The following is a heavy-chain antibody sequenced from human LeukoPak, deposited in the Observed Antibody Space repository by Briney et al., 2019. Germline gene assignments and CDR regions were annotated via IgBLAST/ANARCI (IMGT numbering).Heavy chain of an antibody. CDR1: GFTFSSYA. V-gene: IGHV3-23*01. D-gene: IGHD3-22*01. J-gene: IGHJ4*02. CDR2: ISGSGGST. Sequence: GGSLRLSCAASGFTFSSYAMSWVRQAPGKGLEWVSDISGSGGSTYYADSVKGRFTISRDNAKNTLYLQINSLRAEDTAVYYCAKNGYYYDSSGYQIQYWGQGTLVTVSS. CDR3: AKNGYYYDSSGYQIQY.